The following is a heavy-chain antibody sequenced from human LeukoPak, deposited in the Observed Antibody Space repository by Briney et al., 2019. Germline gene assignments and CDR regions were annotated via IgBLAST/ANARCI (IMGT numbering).Heavy chain of an antibody. Sequence: SETLSLTCAVYGGSFSGYYWSWIRQPPGKGLEWIGEINHSGSTNYNPSLKSRVTISVDTSKNQFSLKLSSVTAADTAVYYCARGRIITMVRGVTRGQNRRRGFDPWGQGTLVTVSS. CDR2: INHSGST. J-gene: IGHJ5*02. CDR3: ARGRIITMVRGVTRGQNRRRGFDP. D-gene: IGHD3-10*01. CDR1: GGSFSGYY. V-gene: IGHV4-34*01.